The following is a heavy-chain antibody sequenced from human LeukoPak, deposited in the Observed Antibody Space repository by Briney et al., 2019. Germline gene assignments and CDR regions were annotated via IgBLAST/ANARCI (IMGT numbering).Heavy chain of an antibody. CDR3: ARVKSQDFWSGYSMSYYYYYGMDV. D-gene: IGHD3-3*01. Sequence: PSETLSLTCTVSGGSIGSYYWSWIRQPPGKGLEWIGYIYYSGSTNYNPSLKSRVTISVDTSKNQFSLKLSSVTAADTAVYYCARVKSQDFWSGYSMSYYYYYGMDVWGQGTTVTVSS. CDR1: GGSIGSYY. CDR2: IYYSGST. J-gene: IGHJ6*02. V-gene: IGHV4-59*01.